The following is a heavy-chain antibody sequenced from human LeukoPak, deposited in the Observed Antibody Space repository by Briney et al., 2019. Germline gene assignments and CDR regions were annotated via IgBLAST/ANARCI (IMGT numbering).Heavy chain of an antibody. Sequence: ASVKVSCKVSGYTFIDYYLHWVRQAPGQGLECMGWINPNSGATQYTEKLLGRVTMTRDTSISTAYMELSRLTSDDTAMYYCARQPEYSSGWYPLDYWGQGTLVTVSS. J-gene: IGHJ4*02. CDR1: GYTFIDYY. D-gene: IGHD6-19*01. CDR3: ARQPEYSSGWYPLDY. CDR2: INPNSGAT. V-gene: IGHV1-2*02.